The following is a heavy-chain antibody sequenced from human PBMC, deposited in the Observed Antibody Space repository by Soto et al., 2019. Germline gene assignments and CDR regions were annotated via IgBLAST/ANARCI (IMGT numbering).Heavy chain of an antibody. Sequence: QVQLEQSGAEVKKPGSSVKVSCKASGGTFSGYAMSWVRQAPGQGLEWMGGIVPRFNTPNYAQKFQGRVTITADESTTTAYMALSSLRSEDTAVYYCARARIAAAGTGYYYSVMDVWGQGTTVTVSS. CDR1: GGTFSGYA. CDR2: IVPRFNTP. D-gene: IGHD6-13*01. V-gene: IGHV1-69*01. J-gene: IGHJ6*02. CDR3: ARARIAAAGTGYYYSVMDV.